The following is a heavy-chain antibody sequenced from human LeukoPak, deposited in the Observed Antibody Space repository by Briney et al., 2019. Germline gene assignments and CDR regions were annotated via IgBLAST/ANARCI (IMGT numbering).Heavy chain of an antibody. CDR2: IYYSGST. V-gene: IGHV4-61*01. D-gene: IGHD5-18*01. Sequence: SETLSLTCTVSGGSVSSGSYYWSWIRQPPGKGLEWIGYIYYSGSTNYNPSLKSRVTISADTSKNQFSLKLSSVTAADTAVYYCARADSYGFYFDYWGQGTLVTVSS. J-gene: IGHJ4*02. CDR3: ARADSYGFYFDY. CDR1: GGSVSSGSYY.